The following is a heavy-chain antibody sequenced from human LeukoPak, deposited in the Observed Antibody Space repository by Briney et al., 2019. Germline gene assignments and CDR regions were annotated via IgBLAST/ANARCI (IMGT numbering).Heavy chain of an antibody. D-gene: IGHD3-22*01. CDR3: ARASSGYYSAILY. J-gene: IGHJ4*02. CDR1: GFTFDDYA. V-gene: IGHV3-9*01. Sequence: PGRSLRLSCAASGFTFDDYAMHWVRQAPGKGLKWVSGISWNSDNIAYADSVKGRFTISRDNAKNSLYLQMNSLRAEDTALYYCARASSGYYSAILYWGQGTLVTVSS. CDR2: ISWNSDNI.